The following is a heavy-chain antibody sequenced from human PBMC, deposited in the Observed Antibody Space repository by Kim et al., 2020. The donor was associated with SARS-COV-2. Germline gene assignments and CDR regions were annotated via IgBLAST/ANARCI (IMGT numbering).Heavy chain of an antibody. CDR3: ARDGDYCGNPYYFDY. Sequence: SETLSLTCTVSGGSISSSSYYWGWIRQPPGKGLEWIGSIYYSGSTYYNPSLKSRVTISVDTSKNQFSLKLSSVTAADTAVYYCARDGDYCGNPYYFDYWG. CDR2: IYYSGST. D-gene: IGHD4-17*01. CDR1: GGSISSSSYY. V-gene: IGHV4-39*07. J-gene: IGHJ4*01.